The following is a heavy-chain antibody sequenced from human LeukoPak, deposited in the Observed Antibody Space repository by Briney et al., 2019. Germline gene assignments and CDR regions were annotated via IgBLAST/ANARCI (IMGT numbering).Heavy chain of an antibody. CDR1: GYTFTGYY. CDR3: TRANGIYASRGYSHGK. D-gene: IGHD3-22*01. V-gene: IGHV1-2*02. J-gene: IGHJ4*02. CDR2: INPVTGGT. Sequence: ASVKVSCKTSGYTFTGYYLHWVRQAPGQRPEWMGWINPVTGGTNYAHNFHDRVTITRDTSVSTAYMELSRLTSDDTAVYYCTRANGIYASRGYSHGKWGQGTLVTVSA.